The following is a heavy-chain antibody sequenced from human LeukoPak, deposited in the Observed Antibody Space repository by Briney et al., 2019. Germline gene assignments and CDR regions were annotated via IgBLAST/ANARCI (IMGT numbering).Heavy chain of an antibody. Sequence: KPSETLSLTSTVSGGSISSYYWSWIRQPPGKGLEWIGYSYHSGSTNYNPSLKSRVTISVDTSKNQFSLKLSSVTAADTAVYYCARGGYYYDSSGYYSYYFDYWGQGTLVTVSS. V-gene: IGHV4-59*01. D-gene: IGHD3-22*01. CDR3: ARGGYYYDSSGYYSYYFDY. J-gene: IGHJ4*02. CDR1: GGSISSYY. CDR2: SYHSGST.